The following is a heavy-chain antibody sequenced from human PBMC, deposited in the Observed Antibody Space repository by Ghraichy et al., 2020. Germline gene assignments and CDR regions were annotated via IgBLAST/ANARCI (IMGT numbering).Heavy chain of an antibody. J-gene: IGHJ4*02. D-gene: IGHD2-15*01. CDR1: GYTFTSYD. CDR2: ISAYNGNT. CDR3: ARGLSGLVAAITFDY. V-gene: IGHV1-18*01. Sequence: ASVKVSCKASGYTFTSYDISWVRQAPGQGLEWMGWISAYNGNTNYAQKLQGRVTMTTDTSTTTAYMELRSLRSDDTAVYYCARGLSGLVAAITFDYWGQGTLVTVSS.